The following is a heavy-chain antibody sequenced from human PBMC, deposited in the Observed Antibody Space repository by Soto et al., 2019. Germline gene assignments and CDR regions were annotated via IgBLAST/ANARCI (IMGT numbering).Heavy chain of an antibody. CDR3: TTSSGWYFPYFFYY. V-gene: IGHV3-15*01. Sequence: EVQLVESGGGLVKPGGSLRLSCAASGFTFSNAWMSWVRQAPGKGLEWVGRIKSKTDGGTTDYAAPVKGRFTISRDDSENTLYLQMNSLKTEDTAVYYCTTSSGWYFPYFFYYWGQGTLVTVSS. J-gene: IGHJ4*02. D-gene: IGHD6-19*01. CDR2: IKSKTDGGTT. CDR1: GFTFSNAW.